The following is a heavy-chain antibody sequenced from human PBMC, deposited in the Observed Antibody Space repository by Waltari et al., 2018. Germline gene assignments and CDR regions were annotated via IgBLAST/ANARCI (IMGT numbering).Heavy chain of an antibody. J-gene: IGHJ6*03. V-gene: IGHV1-8*01. CDR2: INPTRGNT. D-gene: IGHD6-13*01. Sequence: QVQLVQSGAEVKKPGASVKVSCKASGYTFTSYDINWVRQATGQGLEWLGWLGWINPTRGNTGNARKFQGRVTRTRNTSISTAYMELSSLRSEDTAVYYCARGHSSSWYYYYYYYMDVWGKGTTVTVSS. CDR1: GYTFTSYD. CDR3: ARGHSSSWYYYYYYYMDV.